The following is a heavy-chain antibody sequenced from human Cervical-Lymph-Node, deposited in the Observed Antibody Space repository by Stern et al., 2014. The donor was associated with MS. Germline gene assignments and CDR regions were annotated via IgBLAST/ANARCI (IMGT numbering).Heavy chain of an antibody. CDR2: IIPIFGTA. CDR1: GGTFSSYA. Sequence: DQLVESGAEVKTPGSSVKVSCKASGGTFSSYAISWVRQAPGQGLAWMGGIIPIFGTANYAQKFQGRVTITADESTSTAYMELSSLRSEDTAVYYCARDRHDYSHWFDPWGQGTLVTVSS. V-gene: IGHV1-69*01. J-gene: IGHJ5*02. CDR3: ARDRHDYSHWFDP. D-gene: IGHD4-11*01.